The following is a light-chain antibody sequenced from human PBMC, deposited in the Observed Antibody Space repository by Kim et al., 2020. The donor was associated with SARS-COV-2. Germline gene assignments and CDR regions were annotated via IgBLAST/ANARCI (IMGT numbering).Light chain of an antibody. CDR1: KLGDKH. CDR2: QDS. J-gene: IGLJ2*01. CDR3: QAWDSSTAVV. V-gene: IGLV3-1*01. Sequence: SPGQTASITCSGDKLGDKHACWYQQKPGQAPVLVIYQDSKRPLGIPERFSGSNSGNTATLTISGTQAMDEADYYCQAWDSSTAVVFGGGTQLTVL.